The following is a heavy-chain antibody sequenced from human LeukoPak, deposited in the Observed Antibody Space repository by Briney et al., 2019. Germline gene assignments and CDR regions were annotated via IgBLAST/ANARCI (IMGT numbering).Heavy chain of an antibody. CDR1: GFTFSSYA. CDR2: ISGSGGST. CDR3: AKDRGGDIVVVPAAPGAFDI. D-gene: IGHD2-2*01. V-gene: IGHV3-23*01. Sequence: GGSLRLSCAASGFTFSSYAMSWVRQAPGKGLEWVSAISGSGGSTYYADSVKGRFTISRDNSKNTLYLQMNSLRAEDTAVYYRAKDRGGDIVVVPAAPGAFDIRGQGTMVTVSS. J-gene: IGHJ3*02.